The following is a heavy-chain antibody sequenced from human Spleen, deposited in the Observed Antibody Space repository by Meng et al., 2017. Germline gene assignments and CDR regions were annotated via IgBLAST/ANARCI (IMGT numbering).Heavy chain of an antibody. CDR3: ARGASYSVDY. V-gene: IGHV4-59*12. J-gene: IGHJ4*02. CDR2: INHSGST. Sequence: EQLQGSGPALVQPSETLSLPCTVSGGSISLYYWSWTRQPAGKVLEWIGEINHSGSTNYNPSLKSRVTISVDTSKNPFSLKLSSVTAADTAVYYCARGASYSVDYWGQGTLVTVFS. D-gene: IGHD2-21*01. CDR1: GGSISLYY.